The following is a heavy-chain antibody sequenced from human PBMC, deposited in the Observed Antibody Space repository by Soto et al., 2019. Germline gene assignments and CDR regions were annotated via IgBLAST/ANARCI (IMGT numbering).Heavy chain of an antibody. D-gene: IGHD5-18*01. J-gene: IGHJ5*01. CDR3: ARMASFGSLNWFDP. Sequence: GASVKVSCKASGYAFTSYYMHWVRQAPGQGLEWMGIINPSGGSTSYAQKFQGRVTMTRDISIATAYMELSSLRSEDTAIYYCARMASFGSLNWFDPWGQGTLVTVSS. V-gene: IGHV1-46*01. CDR1: GYAFTSYY. CDR2: INPSGGST.